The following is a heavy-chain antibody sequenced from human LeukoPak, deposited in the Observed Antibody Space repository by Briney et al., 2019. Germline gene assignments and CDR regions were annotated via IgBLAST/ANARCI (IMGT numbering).Heavy chain of an antibody. CDR2: ISSSSDTI. V-gene: IGHV3-48*04. D-gene: IGHD3-10*01. J-gene: IGHJ4*02. CDR1: GFTFSSYS. Sequence: GGSLRLSCAVSGFTFSSYSMNWVRQAPGKGLEWVSYISSSSDTIYYADSVKGRFTISRDNAKNSLYLQMNTLRAEDTAVYYCARDTRGESDYWGQGTLVTVSS. CDR3: ARDTRGESDY.